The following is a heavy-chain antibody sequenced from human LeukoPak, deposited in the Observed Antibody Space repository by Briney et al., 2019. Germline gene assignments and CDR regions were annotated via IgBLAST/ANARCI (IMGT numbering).Heavy chain of an antibody. CDR1: GYTFTSYD. J-gene: IGHJ4*02. CDR2: MNPNSGNT. V-gene: IGHV1-8*01. D-gene: IGHD3-3*01. Sequence: ASVKASCKASGYTFTSYDINWVRQATGQGLEWMGWMNPNSGNTGYAQKFQGRVTMTRNTSISTAYMELSSLRSEDTAVYYCARWGQYYDFWSGYYKDLDYWGQGTLVTVSS. CDR3: ARWGQYYDFWSGYYKDLDY.